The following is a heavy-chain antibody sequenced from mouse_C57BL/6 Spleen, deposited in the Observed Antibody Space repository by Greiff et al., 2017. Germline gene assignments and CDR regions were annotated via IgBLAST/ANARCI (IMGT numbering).Heavy chain of an antibody. J-gene: IGHJ2*01. D-gene: IGHD1-1*01. Sequence: EVQLVESEGGLVQPGSSMKLSCTASGFTFSDYYMAWVRQVPEKGLEWVANINCDGSSTYYLDPLKSRYIISRDNAKNILYLQMSSLKSEDTAAYYCARTYYGISSGDFDYWGQGATLAVSS. CDR3: ARTYYGISSGDFDY. CDR2: INCDGSST. CDR1: GFTFSDYY. V-gene: IGHV5-16*01.